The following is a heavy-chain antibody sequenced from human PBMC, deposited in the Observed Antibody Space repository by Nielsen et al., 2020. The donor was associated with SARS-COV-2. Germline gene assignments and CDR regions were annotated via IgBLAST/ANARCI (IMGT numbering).Heavy chain of an antibody. V-gene: IGHV4-34*01. CDR3: ARVKMDCSSTSCYKPSYYYYGMDV. CDR2: INHSGST. J-gene: IGHJ6*02. D-gene: IGHD2-2*01. Sequence: SETLSLTCTVSGGSISSYYWSWIRQPPGKGLEWIGEINHSGSTNYNPSLKSRVTISVDTSKNQFSLKLSSVTAADTAVYYCARVKMDCSSTSCYKPSYYYYGMDVWGQGTTVTVSS. CDR1: GGSISSYY.